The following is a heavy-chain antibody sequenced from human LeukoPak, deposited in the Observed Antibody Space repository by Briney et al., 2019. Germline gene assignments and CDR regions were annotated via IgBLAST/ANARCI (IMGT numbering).Heavy chain of an antibody. CDR1: GGSISSSSYY. Sequence: PSETLSLTCTVSGGSISSSSYYWGWIRQPPGKGLEWIGSIYYSGSTYYNPSLKSRVTISVDTSKNQFSLKLSSVTAADTAVYYCARHDRSGSRYHAFDIWGQGTMVTVSS. D-gene: IGHD3-22*01. J-gene: IGHJ3*02. V-gene: IGHV4-39*01. CDR3: ARHDRSGSRYHAFDI. CDR2: IYYSGST.